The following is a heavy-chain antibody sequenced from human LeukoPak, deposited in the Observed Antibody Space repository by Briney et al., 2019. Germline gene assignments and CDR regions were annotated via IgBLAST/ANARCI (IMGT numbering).Heavy chain of an antibody. J-gene: IGHJ4*02. Sequence: GGSLRLSCAASGFTFSSYGMHWVRQAPGKGLEWVAFIRYDGSNKYYADSVKGRFTISRDNSKNTLYLQMNSLRAEETAVYYCAKVSSSWYEGYFDYWGQGTLVTVSS. CDR3: AKVSSSWYEGYFDY. D-gene: IGHD6-13*01. CDR2: IRYDGSNK. CDR1: GFTFSSYG. V-gene: IGHV3-30*02.